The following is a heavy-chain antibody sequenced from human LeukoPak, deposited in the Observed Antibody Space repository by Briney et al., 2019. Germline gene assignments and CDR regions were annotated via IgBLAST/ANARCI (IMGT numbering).Heavy chain of an antibody. CDR1: GGSMNSYY. V-gene: IGHV4-59*08. Sequence: PSETLSLTCSVSGGSMNSYYWSWIRQSPGKGLEWIGYIYYSGSTNYNPSLKSGVTISVDTSKNQFSLKLSSVTAADTAVYYCARHVWLQPFDYWGQGTLVTVSS. CDR3: ARHVWLQPFDY. D-gene: IGHD3-9*01. J-gene: IGHJ4*02. CDR2: IYYSGST.